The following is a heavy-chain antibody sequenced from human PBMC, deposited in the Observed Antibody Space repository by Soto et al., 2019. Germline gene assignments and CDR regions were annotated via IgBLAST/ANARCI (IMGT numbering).Heavy chain of an antibody. CDR3: ARGRQAAGTFDY. CDR2: INPNSGGT. J-gene: IGHJ4*02. V-gene: IGHV1-2*02. Sequence: GASVEVSCKDSGYTFTGYYMHWVRQAPGQGLEWMGWINPNSGGTNYAQKFQGRVTMTRDTSISTAYMELSRLRSDDTAVYYCARGRQAAGTFDYWGQGALVTVSS. CDR1: GYTFTGYY. D-gene: IGHD6-13*01.